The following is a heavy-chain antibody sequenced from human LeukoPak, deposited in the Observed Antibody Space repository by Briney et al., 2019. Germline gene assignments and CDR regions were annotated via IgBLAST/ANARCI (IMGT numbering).Heavy chain of an antibody. D-gene: IGHD3-10*01. CDR2: IYHSGGT. J-gene: IGHJ4*02. V-gene: IGHV4-4*02. CDR3: ATFTYGSGFDY. Sequence: NPSETLSLTCAVSGGSISSSNWWSWVRQPPGKGLEWIGEIYHSGGTNYNPSLRGRVTISLDKSKNHFSLKLNSVTAADTAVYYCATFTYGSGFDYWGQGTLVTVSS. CDR1: GGSISSSNW.